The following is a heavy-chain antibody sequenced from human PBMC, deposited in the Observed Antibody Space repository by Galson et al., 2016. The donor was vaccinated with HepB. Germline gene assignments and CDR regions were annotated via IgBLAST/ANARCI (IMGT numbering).Heavy chain of an antibody. D-gene: IGHD6-13*01. CDR1: GFHFSGHG. V-gene: IGHV3-33*01. CDR3: ARAGVSNWPDFDF. Sequence: SMILSCAASGFHFSGHGMHWVRQAPGKGLEWVALIWFDGTYKYYADSVRGRFTISRDDSMNTVFLQMDSLRAEDTAVYYCARAGVSNWPDFDFGGQGALVTVSS. J-gene: IGHJ4*02. CDR2: IWFDGTYK.